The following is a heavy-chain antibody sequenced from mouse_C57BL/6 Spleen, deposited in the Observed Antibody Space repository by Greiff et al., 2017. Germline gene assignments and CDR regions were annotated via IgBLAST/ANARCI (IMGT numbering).Heavy chain of an antibody. CDR1: GYTFTDHT. CDR3: ARCDYDLIAY. Sequence: QVQLQQPDTELVKPGASVKISCKVSGYTFTDHTIHWMKQRPEQGLEWIGYLSPRDGSTKYNEKFKGKATLTADKSSSTAYMQLNSLTSEDSAVDFCARCDYDLIAYWGQGTLVTVSA. J-gene: IGHJ3*01. CDR2: LSPRDGST. D-gene: IGHD2-4*01. V-gene: IGHV1-78*01.